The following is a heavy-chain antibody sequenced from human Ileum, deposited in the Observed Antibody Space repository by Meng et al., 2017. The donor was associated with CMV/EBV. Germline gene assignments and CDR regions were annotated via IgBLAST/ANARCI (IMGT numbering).Heavy chain of an antibody. Sequence: QVQLVQSGSELKKPGASVKVSCKASGYNFTSNNIIWVRQAPGKGPEWMGWINTNTGNPTYAQGFTGRFVFSLDTSVSTTYLQISSLKAEDTAVYYCARDGLSGRYFDYWGQGTLVTVSS. V-gene: IGHV7-4-1*02. J-gene: IGHJ4*02. CDR2: INTNTGNP. CDR1: GYNFTSNN. CDR3: ARDGLSGRYFDY. D-gene: IGHD1-26*01.